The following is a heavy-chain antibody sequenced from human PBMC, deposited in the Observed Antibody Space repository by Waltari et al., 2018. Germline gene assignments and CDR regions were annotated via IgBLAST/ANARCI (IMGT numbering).Heavy chain of an antibody. CDR3: ASVAAAAGTNYYYYYMDV. Sequence: QVQLVQSGAEVKKPGSSVKVSCKASGGTFSSYAISWVRPAPGQGLEWMGGIIPILGIANYAQKFQGRVTITADKSTSTAYMELSSLRSEDTAVYYCASVAAAAGTNYYYYYMDVWGKGTTVTVSS. D-gene: IGHD6-13*01. J-gene: IGHJ6*03. CDR2: IIPILGIA. V-gene: IGHV1-69*10. CDR1: GGTFSSYA.